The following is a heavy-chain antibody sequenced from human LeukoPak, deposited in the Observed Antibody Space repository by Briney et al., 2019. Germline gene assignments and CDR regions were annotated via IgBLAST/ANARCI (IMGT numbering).Heavy chain of an antibody. J-gene: IGHJ4*02. D-gene: IGHD3-22*01. CDR2: INLNNGRI. CDR1: GYTLTTSG. CDR3: ARGTYYDSSAYSGVRLFDY. V-gene: IGHV1-2*02. Sequence: ASVSVSCKASGYTLTTSGISWVRQAPGQGLEWMGWINLNNGRINYAQNFQGRVTMTRDTSISTAYMELSSPTSDDTALYYCARGTYYDSSAYSGVRLFDYWGQGTLVTVSS.